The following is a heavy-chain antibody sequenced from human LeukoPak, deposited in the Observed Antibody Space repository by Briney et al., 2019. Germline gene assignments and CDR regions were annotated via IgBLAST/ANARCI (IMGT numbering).Heavy chain of an antibody. V-gene: IGHV1-18*01. CDR3: ARKVQLWQPGFPAGYYYYYYMDV. CDR2: ISAYNGNT. CDR1: GYTFTSYG. J-gene: IGHJ6*03. D-gene: IGHD5-18*01. Sequence: GASVKVSCKASGYTFTSYGISWVRQAPGQGLEWMGWISAYNGNTNYAQKLQGRVTMTTDTSTSTAYMELRSLRSDDTAVYYCARKVQLWQPGFPAGYYYYYYMDVWGKGTTVTISS.